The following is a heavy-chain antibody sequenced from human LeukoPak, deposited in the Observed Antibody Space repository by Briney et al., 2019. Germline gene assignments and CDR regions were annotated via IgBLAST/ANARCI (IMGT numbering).Heavy chain of an antibody. CDR1: GYTFTGYY. CDR3: ARAYWDCSSTSCYGFYYYYYMDV. V-gene: IGHV1-2*02. J-gene: IGHJ6*03. Sequence: ASVKVSCKASGYTFTGYYIHWVRQAPGQGLEWMGWINPNSGGTNYAQKFQGRVTMTRDTPISTAYMELSRLRSDDTAVYYCARAYWDCSSTSCYGFYYYYYMDVWGKGTTVTVSS. D-gene: IGHD2-2*01. CDR2: INPNSGGT.